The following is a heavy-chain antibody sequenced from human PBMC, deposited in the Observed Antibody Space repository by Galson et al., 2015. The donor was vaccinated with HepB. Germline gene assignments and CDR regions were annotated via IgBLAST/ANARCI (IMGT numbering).Heavy chain of an antibody. CDR3: AKVDPSLDY. CDR1: GSTFSSYA. D-gene: IGHD3/OR15-3a*01. CDR2: ISGSGNTT. V-gene: IGHV3-23*01. J-gene: IGHJ4*02. Sequence: SLRLSCAASGSTFSSYAMSWVRQAPGKGLEWVSGISGSGNTTYYADSVKGRFTISKDHSKNTLYLQMHSLRAEDTAIYYCAKVDPSLDYWGQGTLVTVSS.